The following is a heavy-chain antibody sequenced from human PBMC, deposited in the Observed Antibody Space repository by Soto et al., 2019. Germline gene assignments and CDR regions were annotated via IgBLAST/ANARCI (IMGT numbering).Heavy chain of an antibody. CDR1: VDSISTDY. V-gene: IGHV4-59*08. CDR3: AKNWNWGSLVH. J-gene: IGHJ4*02. Sequence: SETLSLTCPVPVDSISTDYWSWIRQSPGKGLEWIGFIYYGGSTNYNPSLKSRVTISVDTPKNQFSLKLSSVTAADTAVYYCAKNWNWGSLVHWGQGTLVTV. CDR2: IYYGGST. D-gene: IGHD7-27*01.